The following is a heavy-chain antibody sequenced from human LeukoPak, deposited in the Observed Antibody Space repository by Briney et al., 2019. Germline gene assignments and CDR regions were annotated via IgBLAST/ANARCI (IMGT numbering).Heavy chain of an antibody. D-gene: IGHD6-19*01. CDR1: GFTFSSYS. J-gene: IGHJ4*02. CDR2: ISYDGSNK. Sequence: GGSLRLSCAASGFTFSSYSMTWVRQAPGKGLEWVALISYDGSNKYYADSVKGRFTISRDNSKNTLYLQMNSLRAEDTTVYYCARGQGSGWSYFDYWGQGTLVTVSS. CDR3: ARGQGSGWSYFDY. V-gene: IGHV3-30*03.